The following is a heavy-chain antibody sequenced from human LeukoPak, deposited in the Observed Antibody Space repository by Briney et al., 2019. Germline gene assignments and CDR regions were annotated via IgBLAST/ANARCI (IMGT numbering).Heavy chain of an antibody. J-gene: IGHJ4*02. CDR3: AKEYCSGGSCYIPFGY. CDR2: ISGSGGST. V-gene: IGHV3-23*01. D-gene: IGHD2-15*01. CDR1: GFTFSSYA. Sequence: GGSLRLSCGASGFTFSSYAMSWVRQAPGKGLEWVSAISGSGGSTYYADSVKGRFTISRDNSKNTLYLQMNSLRAEDTAVYYCAKEYCSGGSCYIPFGYWGQGTLVTVSS.